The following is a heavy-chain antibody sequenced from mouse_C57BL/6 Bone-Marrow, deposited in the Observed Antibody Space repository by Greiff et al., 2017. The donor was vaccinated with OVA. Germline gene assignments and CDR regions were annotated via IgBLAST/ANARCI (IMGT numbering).Heavy chain of an antibody. D-gene: IGHD1-1*01. CDR2: INPNNGGT. CDR1: GYTFTDYN. CDR3: AREIGTSVVAPVDY. V-gene: IGHV1-18*01. Sequence: VQLQQSGPELVKPGASVKIPCKASGYTFTDYNMDWVKQSHGKSLEWIGDINPNNGGTIYNQKFKGKATLTVDKSSRTAYMQLSSLTSEDSAVYYCAREIGTSVVAPVDYWGQGTTLTVSS. J-gene: IGHJ2*01.